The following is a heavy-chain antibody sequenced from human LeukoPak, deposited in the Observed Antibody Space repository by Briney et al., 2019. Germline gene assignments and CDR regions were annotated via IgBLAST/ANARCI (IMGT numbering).Heavy chain of an antibody. CDR3: ARARLGATSDGALDI. D-gene: IGHD1-26*01. J-gene: IGHJ3*02. CDR2: TYYTGST. V-gene: IGHV4-59*01. Sequence: PSETLSLTCTVSGGSMRSYYWTWIRQPPGKGLEWIGYTYYTGSTNYNPSLKSRVTISEDMSKNQFSLKLSSVTAADTAMYYCARARLGATSDGALDIWGQGTMVTVSS. CDR1: GGSMRSYY.